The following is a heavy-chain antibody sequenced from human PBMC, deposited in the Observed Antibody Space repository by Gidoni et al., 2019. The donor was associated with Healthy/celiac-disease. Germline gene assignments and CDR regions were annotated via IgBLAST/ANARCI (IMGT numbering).Heavy chain of an antibody. J-gene: IGHJ3*02. V-gene: IGHV4-59*01. Sequence: QVQLQASGPALVTPSETLSLTCTVPGCSISSYYWSWIRQPPGKGLEWIVYIYYSGSTNYNPSRKSRVNISVDTSKNKFSLKLSAVTAEDTAVYDWARDRSQQRVYYDNAIDAFDIGGQGTMVTVSS. D-gene: IGHD3-22*01. CDR2: IYYSGST. CDR3: ARDRSQQRVYYDNAIDAFDI. CDR1: GCSISSYY.